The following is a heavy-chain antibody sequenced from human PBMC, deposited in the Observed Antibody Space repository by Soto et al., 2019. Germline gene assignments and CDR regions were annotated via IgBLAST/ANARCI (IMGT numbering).Heavy chain of an antibody. CDR2: ISSSSSTI. D-gene: IGHD5-12*01. V-gene: IGHV3-48*01. J-gene: IGHJ6*03. CDR3: AREYSGYDSMLYYYYYMDV. CDR1: GFTFSSYS. Sequence: PGGSLGLSCAASGFTFSSYSMNWVRQAPGKGLEWVSYISSSSSTIYYADSVKGRFTISRDNAKNSLYLQMNSLRAEDTAVYYCAREYSGYDSMLYYYYYMDVWGKGTTVTVSS.